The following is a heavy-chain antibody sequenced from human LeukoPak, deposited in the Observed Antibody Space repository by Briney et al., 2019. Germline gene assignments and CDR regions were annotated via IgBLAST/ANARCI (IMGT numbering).Heavy chain of an antibody. Sequence: PGGSLRLSCAASGFTVSSNYMSWVRQAPGKGPEWVSVIYSGGSTYYADSVKGRFTISRDNSKNTLYLQMNSLRAEDTAVYYCARDPGLMDVRGAFDIWGQGTMVTVSS. CDR1: GFTVSSNY. V-gene: IGHV3-53*01. D-gene: IGHD2-8*01. CDR3: ARDPGLMDVRGAFDI. CDR2: IYSGGST. J-gene: IGHJ3*02.